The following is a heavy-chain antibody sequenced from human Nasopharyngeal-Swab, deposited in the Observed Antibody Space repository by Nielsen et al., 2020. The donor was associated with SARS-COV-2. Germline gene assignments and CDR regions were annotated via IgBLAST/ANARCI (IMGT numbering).Heavy chain of an antibody. Sequence: SVKVSCKASGGTFSSYAISWVRQAPGQGLEWMGRIIPIVGITNHAQKFQGRVTITADKSTDTVYVELRSLTSEDTAVYYCASREDSLTGSSFDYWGQGTLITVSS. CDR3: ASREDSLTGSSFDY. V-gene: IGHV1-69*04. CDR1: GGTFSSYA. J-gene: IGHJ4*02. D-gene: IGHD3-9*01. CDR2: IIPIVGIT.